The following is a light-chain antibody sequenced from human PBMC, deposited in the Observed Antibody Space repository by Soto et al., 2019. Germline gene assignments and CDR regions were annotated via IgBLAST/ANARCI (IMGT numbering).Light chain of an antibody. CDR2: AAS. V-gene: IGKV1-12*01. Sequence: IQVTQHPSSAPASVGERVAIACRASQEIDSWLAWYQQKPGKAPRLLIYAASSLQSGVPSRFSGSGSGTHFTLTISSLQPEDFATYYCQHDNTCPLTFGQGKRLEI. CDR1: QEIDSW. CDR3: QHDNTCPLT. J-gene: IGKJ5*01.